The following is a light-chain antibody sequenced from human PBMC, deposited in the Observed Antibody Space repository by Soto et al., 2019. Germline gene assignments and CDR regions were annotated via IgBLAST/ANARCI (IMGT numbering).Light chain of an antibody. J-gene: IGKJ1*01. CDR3: QQYGRPPQT. CDR2: GAA. Sequence: EIVLTQSPGTLSLSPGERATLSCRASQSVDSSYFAWYQQKPGQAPRLLIYGAASRATGISDRFSGSGSGTDFSLTISRLEPEDSAVYYCQQYGRPPQTFGQGTKVEI. CDR1: QSVDSSY. V-gene: IGKV3-20*01.